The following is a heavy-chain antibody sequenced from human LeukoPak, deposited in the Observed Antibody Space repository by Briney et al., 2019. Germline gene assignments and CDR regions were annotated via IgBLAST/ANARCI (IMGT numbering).Heavy chain of an antibody. J-gene: IGHJ6*02. D-gene: IGHD1-26*01. Sequence: GESLKISCKGSGYSFTNYWIGWVRQMPGKGLEWMGIIYPGDSDTRYSPSFQGQVTISADKSISTAYLQWSSLKASDTAMYYCARLSGSHSHYYGMDVWGQGTTVTVSS. CDR1: GYSFTNYW. CDR3: ARLSGSHSHYYGMDV. V-gene: IGHV5-51*01. CDR2: IYPGDSDT.